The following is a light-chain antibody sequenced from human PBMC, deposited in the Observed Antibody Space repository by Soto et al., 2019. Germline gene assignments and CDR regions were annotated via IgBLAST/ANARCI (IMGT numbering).Light chain of an antibody. V-gene: IGLV2-8*01. CDR1: TSDVGAYNY. J-gene: IGLJ2*01. CDR3: STSEASTNLL. CDR2: EVS. Sequence: QSALTQPPSASGSPGQSVTISCTGTTSDVGAYNYVSWYQQHPGQAPQLMIYEVSKRPSGVPHRFSGSKSGNTASLTISGHEDEDEADYYCSTSEASTNLLFGGGTKLTVL.